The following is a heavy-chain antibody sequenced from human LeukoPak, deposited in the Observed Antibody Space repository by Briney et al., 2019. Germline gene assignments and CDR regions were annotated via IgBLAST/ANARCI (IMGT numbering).Heavy chain of an antibody. CDR3: ARVSTCGGDCYLFDY. D-gene: IGHD2-21*02. CDR2: INHSGST. V-gene: IGHV4-34*01. J-gene: IGHJ4*02. CDR1: GGSFSGYY. Sequence: SETLSLTCAVYGGSFSGYYWSWIRQPPGKGLEWIGEINHSGSTNYNPSPKSRVTISVDTSKNQFSLKLSSVTAADTAVYYCARVSTCGGDCYLFDYWGQGTLVTVSS.